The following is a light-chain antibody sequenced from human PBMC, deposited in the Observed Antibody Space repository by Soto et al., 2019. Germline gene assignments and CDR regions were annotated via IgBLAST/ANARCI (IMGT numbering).Light chain of an antibody. CDR3: QHYSSVWT. CDR1: QGISNY. CDR2: AAS. V-gene: IGKV1-27*01. Sequence: DIQVTQSPSSLSASVGDRVTITCRASQGISNYLAWYQQKPGKVPKLLIYAASTLQSGVPSRFSGSGSGTDFTLTISSLQPDDFATYYCQHYSSVWTFGQGTKVDIK. J-gene: IGKJ1*01.